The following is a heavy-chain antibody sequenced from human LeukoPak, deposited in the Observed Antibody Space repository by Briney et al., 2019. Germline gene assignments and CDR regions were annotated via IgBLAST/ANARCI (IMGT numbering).Heavy chain of an antibody. J-gene: IGHJ3*02. Sequence: GGSLRLSCAASGFTFSSHTMNWVRQAPGKGLEWVSSISSSSSYIYYADSVKGRFTISRDNAKNSLYLQMNSLRAEDTAVYYCAAERWLQLGDAFDIWGQGTMVTVSS. CDR1: GFTFSSHT. V-gene: IGHV3-21*01. CDR3: AAERWLQLGDAFDI. D-gene: IGHD5-24*01. CDR2: ISSSSSYI.